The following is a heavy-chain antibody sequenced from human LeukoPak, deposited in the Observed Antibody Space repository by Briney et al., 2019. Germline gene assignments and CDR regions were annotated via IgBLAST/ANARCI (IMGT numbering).Heavy chain of an antibody. V-gene: IGHV1-2*02. D-gene: IGHD2-2*01. CDR2: INPKSGGT. CDR3: TSDIAVVPTATQGLY. Sequence: ASVKVSCKASGYTFTGYYMHWVRQAPGQGLEWMGWINPKSGGTDYAQKLQGRVTMTRDTSINTAYMELSGLRSDDTAVYYCTSDIAVVPTATQGLYWGQGTLVAVSS. CDR1: GYTFTGYY. J-gene: IGHJ4*02.